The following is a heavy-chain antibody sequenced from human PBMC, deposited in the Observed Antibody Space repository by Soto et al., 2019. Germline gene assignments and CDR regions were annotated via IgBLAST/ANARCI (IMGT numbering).Heavy chain of an antibody. CDR2: MTASNGND. J-gene: IGHJ5*02. CDR3: ARAVGIGVTGLDL. V-gene: IGHV1-8*01. D-gene: IGHD2-21*02. CDR1: GYNFPISN. Sequence: QERLVQSGAELSMPGASVKISCRDYGYNFPISNVNCVRQASGQGPEWLGWMTASNGNDAFARDFQGRVTMTRDLSTDTAYLELGGLSSGDTAMYYCARAVGIGVTGLDLWGPGTFVTVS.